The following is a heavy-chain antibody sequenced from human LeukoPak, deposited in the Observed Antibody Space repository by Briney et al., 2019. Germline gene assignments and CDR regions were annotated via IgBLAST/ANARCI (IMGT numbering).Heavy chain of an antibody. CDR2: VYSSGST. Sequence: PSETLSLTCTVSGDSISDHYWSWIRQPPGKGLGWIGYVYSSGSTNFNPSLTSRVTMSIDTSRNQFSLRLTSVTAADTAVYYCARDRGSYGLDYWGQGTLVTVSS. J-gene: IGHJ4*02. D-gene: IGHD5-18*01. V-gene: IGHV4-59*11. CDR1: GDSISDHY. CDR3: ARDRGSYGLDY.